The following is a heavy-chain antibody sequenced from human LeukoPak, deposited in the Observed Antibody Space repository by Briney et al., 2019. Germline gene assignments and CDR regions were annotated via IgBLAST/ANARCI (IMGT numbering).Heavy chain of an antibody. CDR2: IYYSGST. J-gene: IGHJ4*02. Sequence: SETLSLTCTVSGGSISSSSYYWGWIRQPPGKGLEWIGSIYYSGSTYYNPSLKSRVTISVDTSKNQFSLKLSSVTAADTAVYYCARAPHEYYYDSNHVWDYWGQGTLVTVSS. CDR1: GGSISSSSYY. V-gene: IGHV4-39*07. CDR3: ARAPHEYYYDSNHVWDY. D-gene: IGHD3-22*01.